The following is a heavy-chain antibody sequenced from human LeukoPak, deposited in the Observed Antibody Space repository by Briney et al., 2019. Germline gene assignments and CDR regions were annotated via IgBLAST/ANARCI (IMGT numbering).Heavy chain of an antibody. CDR2: IIPIFGTA. CDR1: GGTFSSYA. J-gene: IGHJ3*02. D-gene: IGHD3-16*02. V-gene: IGHV1-69*05. CDR3: ARGRGDYGYVWGSYRPDNDAFDI. Sequence: SVKVSCKASGGTFSSYAISWVRLAPGQGLEWMGRIIPIFGTANYAQKFQGRVTITTDESTSTAYMELSSLRSEDTAVYYCARGRGDYGYVWGSYRPDNDAFDIWGQGTMVTVSS.